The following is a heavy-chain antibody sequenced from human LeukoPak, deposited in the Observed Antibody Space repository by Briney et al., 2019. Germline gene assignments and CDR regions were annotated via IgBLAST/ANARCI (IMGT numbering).Heavy chain of an antibody. CDR2: INHSGST. CDR3: ARQGSEGFDP. Sequence: PSETLSLTCAVYGGSFSGYYWSWIRQPPGKGLEWIGEINHSGSTNYNPSLKSRVTISVDTSKNQFSLKPSSVTAADTAVYYCARQGSEGFDPWGQGTLVTVSS. CDR1: GGSFSGYY. J-gene: IGHJ5*02. V-gene: IGHV4-34*01.